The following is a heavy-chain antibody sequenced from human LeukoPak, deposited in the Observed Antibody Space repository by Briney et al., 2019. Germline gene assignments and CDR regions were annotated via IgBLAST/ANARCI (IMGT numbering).Heavy chain of an antibody. CDR2: IYYSGST. Sequence: PSETLSLTCAVYGGSFSGYYWSWIRQPPGKGLEWIGYIYYSGSTNYNPSLKSRVTISVDTSKNQFSLKLSSVTAADTAVYYCARDKVRGTFDYWGQGTLVTVSS. D-gene: IGHD3-10*01. CDR1: GGSFSGYY. CDR3: ARDKVRGTFDY. J-gene: IGHJ4*02. V-gene: IGHV4-59*01.